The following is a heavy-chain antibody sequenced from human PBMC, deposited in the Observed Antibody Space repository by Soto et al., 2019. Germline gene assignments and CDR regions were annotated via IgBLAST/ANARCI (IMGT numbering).Heavy chain of an antibody. J-gene: IGHJ6*02. CDR2: INSDGSST. V-gene: IGHV3-74*01. CDR1: GFTFSSYW. D-gene: IGHD3-3*01. Sequence: HPGGSLRLSCAASGFTFSSYWMHWVRQAPGKGLVWVSRINSDGSSTSYADSVKGRFTISRDNAKNTLYLQMNSLRAEDTAVYYCARDRVPEWTTSPDGMDVWGQGTTVTVSS. CDR3: ARDRVPEWTTSPDGMDV.